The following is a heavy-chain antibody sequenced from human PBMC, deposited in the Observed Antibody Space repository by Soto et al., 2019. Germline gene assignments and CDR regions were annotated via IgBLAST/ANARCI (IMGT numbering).Heavy chain of an antibody. Sequence: AQLLESGGGLVQPGGSLRLSCAASGLTFSNSAMTWVRQAPEKGLEWVSTIINSGGATYYAASVEGLFSISRDYSRNTLYLHMPSLRADDTAVYYCAKASRLGFCSGGNCYAGDDYWGQGTLVTVSS. D-gene: IGHD2-15*01. V-gene: IGHV3-23*01. CDR2: IINSGGAT. CDR3: AKASRLGFCSGGNCYAGDDY. CDR1: GLTFSNSA. J-gene: IGHJ4*02.